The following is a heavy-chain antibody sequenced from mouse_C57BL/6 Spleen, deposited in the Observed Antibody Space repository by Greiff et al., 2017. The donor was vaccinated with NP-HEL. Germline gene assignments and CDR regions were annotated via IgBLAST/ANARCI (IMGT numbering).Heavy chain of an antibody. CDR3: TTGTFAY. Sequence: VQLQQSGAELVRPGASVKLSCTASGFNIKDDYMHWVKQRPEQGLEWIGWIDPENGDTKYASKFQGKATITADTSSNTAYLQLSSLTSEDTAVYYCTTGTFAYWGQGTLVTVSA. D-gene: IGHD3-3*01. CDR1: GFNIKDDY. CDR2: IDPENGDT. J-gene: IGHJ3*01. V-gene: IGHV14-4*01.